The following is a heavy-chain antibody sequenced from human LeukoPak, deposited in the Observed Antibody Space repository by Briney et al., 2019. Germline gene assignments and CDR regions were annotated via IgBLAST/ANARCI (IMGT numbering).Heavy chain of an antibody. D-gene: IGHD3-3*01. CDR3: ARDGTTIFGVVKNWFDP. Sequence: ASVKVSFKASGYTFTSYGISWVRQAPGQGLEWMGWISAYNGNTNYAQKLQGRVTMTTDTSTSTAYMELRSLRSDDTAVYYCARDGTTIFGVVKNWFDPWGQGTLVTVSS. CDR1: GYTFTSYG. V-gene: IGHV1-18*01. J-gene: IGHJ5*02. CDR2: ISAYNGNT.